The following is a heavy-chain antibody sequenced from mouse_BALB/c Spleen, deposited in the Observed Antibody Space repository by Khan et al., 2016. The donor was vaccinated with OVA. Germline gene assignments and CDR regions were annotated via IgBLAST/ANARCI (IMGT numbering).Heavy chain of an antibody. CDR1: GYTFTSYW. CDR3: ARSKKIVATYFDY. CDR2: TNPTNGRT. J-gene: IGHJ2*01. Sequence: QVQLQQPRAELVKAGASVKMSCKASGYTFTSYWMHWVKQRLGQGLAWFAETNPTNGRTYYTEKFKSKATLPVDNSSRTAYMLLSGPTLEDSAVYYSARSKKIVATYFDYWGKGTTLTVS. D-gene: IGHD1-1*01. V-gene: IGHV1S81*02.